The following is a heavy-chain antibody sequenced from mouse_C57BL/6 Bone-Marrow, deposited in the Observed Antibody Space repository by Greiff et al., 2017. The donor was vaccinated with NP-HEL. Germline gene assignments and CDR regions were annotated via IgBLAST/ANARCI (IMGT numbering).Heavy chain of an antibody. CDR1: GFTFSSYA. V-gene: IGHV5-4*01. J-gene: IGHJ1*03. Sequence: EVQLVESGGGLVKPGGSLKLSCAASGFTFSSYAMSWVRQTPEKRLEWVATISDGGSYTYYPDNVKGRFTISRDNAKNNLYLQMSHLKSEDTAMYYCAREVTTSYWYFDVWGTGTTVTVSS. D-gene: IGHD2-1*01. CDR2: ISDGGSYT. CDR3: AREVTTSYWYFDV.